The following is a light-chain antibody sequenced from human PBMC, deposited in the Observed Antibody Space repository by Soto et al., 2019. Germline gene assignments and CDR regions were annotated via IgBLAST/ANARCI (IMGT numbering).Light chain of an antibody. J-gene: IGKJ2*01. CDR3: KQYNIYYT. V-gene: IGKV1-5*03. CDR1: QSISSW. CDR2: KAS. Sequence: DIQMTQSPSTLSASVGDRVTITCRASQSISSWLAWYQQKPGKAPKLLIYKASSLESGGPSRFSGSGSGTEFTLTISSLQPDDFATYYCKQYNIYYTLGQGTKLEIK.